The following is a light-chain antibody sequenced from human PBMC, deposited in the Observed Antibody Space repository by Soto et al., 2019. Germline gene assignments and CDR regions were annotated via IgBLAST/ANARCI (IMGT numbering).Light chain of an antibody. CDR3: MQALQSPT. CDR1: QSLLHSDGYNY. J-gene: IGKJ4*01. CDR2: LAS. V-gene: IGKV2-28*01. Sequence: EIVMTQSPLSLPVTPGEPASISCRSSQSLLHSDGYNYLAWYLQKPGHSTQLLIDLASSRVSGVPHRLSGSGSGTAFTFKISRVEAEDVGVYYCMQALQSPTFGGGTKVKI.